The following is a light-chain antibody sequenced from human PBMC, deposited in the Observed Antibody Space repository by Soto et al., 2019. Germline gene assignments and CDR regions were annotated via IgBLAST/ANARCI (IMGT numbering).Light chain of an antibody. V-gene: IGLV1-40*01. J-gene: IGLJ3*02. Sequence: QPVLTQPPSVSGAPGQRVTISCTGSSSNIGAGYDVHWYQQLPGTAPKLLIYGNSARPSGVPDRFFGSKSGTSASLAITGLQAEDEADYYCQSYDSSLSGSVFGGGTKLTVL. CDR1: SSNIGAGYD. CDR2: GNS. CDR3: QSYDSSLSGSV.